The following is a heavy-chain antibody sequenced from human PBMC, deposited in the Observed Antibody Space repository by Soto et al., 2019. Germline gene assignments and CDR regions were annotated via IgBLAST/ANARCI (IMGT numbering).Heavy chain of an antibody. CDR1: GFTFSNYG. CDR3: AKEDNAGMVVTTFDF. Sequence: GGSLRLSCAASGFTFSNYGMSWVRQAPGKGLEWVSAITDSGDKTFYIASVKGRLTISKDNSKNTLYLQMNSLRAEDTAVYYCAKEDNAGMVVTTFDFWGQGILVTVSS. CDR2: ITDSGDKT. V-gene: IGHV3-23*01. J-gene: IGHJ4*02. D-gene: IGHD2-21*02.